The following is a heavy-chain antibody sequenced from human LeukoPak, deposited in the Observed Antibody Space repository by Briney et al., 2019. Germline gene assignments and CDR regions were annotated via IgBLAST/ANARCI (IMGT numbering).Heavy chain of an antibody. J-gene: IGHJ4*02. Sequence: PGGSLRLSCAGSGFTFSNYGIHWVRQAPGKGLEWVTAISYDGSLKYYADSVRGRFTISRDNSKSTLYLQMNSLRTDDTAVYYCARHDSSGYYRPLDYWGQGTLVTVSS. CDR1: GFTFSNYG. D-gene: IGHD3-22*01. CDR3: ARHDSSGYYRPLDY. V-gene: IGHV3-30*03. CDR2: ISYDGSLK.